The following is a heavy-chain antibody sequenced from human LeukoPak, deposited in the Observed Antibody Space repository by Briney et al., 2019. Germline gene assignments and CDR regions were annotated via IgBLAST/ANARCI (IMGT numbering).Heavy chain of an antibody. CDR2: ISYDGSNK. Sequence: GGSLRLSCAASGFTFSSYAMHWVRQAPGKGLEWVAVISYDGSNKYYADSVKGRFTISRDNSKNTLYLQMNSLRAEDTAVYYCAKVYAAAAGKAVFYYYYMDVWGKGTTVTVS. V-gene: IGHV3-30-3*01. CDR1: GFTFSSYA. D-gene: IGHD6-13*01. CDR3: AKVYAAAAGKAVFYYYYMDV. J-gene: IGHJ6*03.